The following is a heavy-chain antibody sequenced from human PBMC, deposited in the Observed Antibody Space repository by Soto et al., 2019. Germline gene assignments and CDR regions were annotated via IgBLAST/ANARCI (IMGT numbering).Heavy chain of an antibody. Sequence: GGSLRLSCAASGFTFSDYYMSWIRQAPGKGLEWVSYISSSGSTIYYADSVKGRFTISRDNAKNSLYLQMNSLRAEDTAVYYCARDQAVIAVAGTRDAFDIWGQGTMVTVSS. J-gene: IGHJ3*02. V-gene: IGHV3-11*01. CDR2: ISSSGSTI. D-gene: IGHD6-19*01. CDR3: ARDQAVIAVAGTRDAFDI. CDR1: GFTFSDYY.